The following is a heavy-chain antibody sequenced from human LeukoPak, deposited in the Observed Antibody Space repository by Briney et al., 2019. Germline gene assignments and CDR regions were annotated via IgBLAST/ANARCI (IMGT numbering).Heavy chain of an antibody. Sequence: ASVKVSCKVSGYTLTELSMHWVRQAPGKGLEWMGGFDPEDGETIYAQKFQGRVTMTEVTSTDTAYMELSSLRSEDTAVYYCATDPMGGSGWYDDYWGQGTLVTVSS. J-gene: IGHJ4*02. CDR3: ATDPMGGSGWYDDY. CDR1: GYTLTELS. D-gene: IGHD6-19*01. CDR2: FDPEDGET. V-gene: IGHV1-24*01.